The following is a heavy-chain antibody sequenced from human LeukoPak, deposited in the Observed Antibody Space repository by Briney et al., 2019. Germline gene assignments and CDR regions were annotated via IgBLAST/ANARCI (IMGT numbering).Heavy chain of an antibody. CDR3: VRGGRYSSSWSTFDP. D-gene: IGHD6-13*01. J-gene: IGHJ5*02. CDR1: GYTFTSYG. Sequence: GASVKVSCKASGYTFTSYGISWVRQAPGQGLEWMGWVSAYNGNTNYAQKLQGRVTMTTDTSTSTAYMELRSLRSDDTAVYYCVRGGRYSSSWSTFDPWGQGTLVTVSS. V-gene: IGHV1-18*01. CDR2: VSAYNGNT.